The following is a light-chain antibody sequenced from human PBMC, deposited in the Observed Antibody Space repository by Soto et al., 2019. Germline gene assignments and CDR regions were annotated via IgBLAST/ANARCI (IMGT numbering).Light chain of an antibody. J-gene: IGLJ3*02. CDR2: SNN. V-gene: IGLV1-44*01. CDR1: SSNIGSNT. CDR3: AAWDDSLNGQV. Sequence: QSVLTQPPSASGTPGQRVTISCSGSSSNIGSNTVNWYQQLPGPAPKLLIYSNNQRPSGVPDRFSGSKSGTSASLAISGLQSEDEADYYCAAWDDSLNGQVFGGGTKVT.